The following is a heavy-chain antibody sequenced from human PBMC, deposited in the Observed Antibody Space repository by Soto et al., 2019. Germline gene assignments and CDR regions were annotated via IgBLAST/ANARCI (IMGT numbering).Heavy chain of an antibody. CDR2: ITSNGGNT. D-gene: IGHD2-21*01. CDR1: GFTFSSYA. J-gene: IGHJ6*02. CDR3: ARRIPFGYGMDV. V-gene: IGHV3-64*07. Sequence: EVQLVESGGGLVQPGGSLRLSCAASGFTFSSYAMHWVRQAPGKGLEYVSAITSNGGNTDYADSVKGRFTISRDNSKNTLYLQMGSLRAEDMAVYYCARRIPFGYGMDVWGQGTTVTVCS.